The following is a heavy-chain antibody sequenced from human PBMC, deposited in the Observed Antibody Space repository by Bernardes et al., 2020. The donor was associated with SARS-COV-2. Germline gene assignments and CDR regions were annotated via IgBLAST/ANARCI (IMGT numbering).Heavy chain of an antibody. CDR3: VRLFGDADLFENNYHYYKGLDV. Sequence: GGSLRLSCAASGFTFSSYSMNWVRQAPGKGLEWVSSISSSSSNIYYADSVKGRFTISRDNAKNSLYLQMNSLRAEDTAVYYCVRLFGDADLFENNYHYYKGLDVWGQGTTVTVSS. CDR1: GFTFSSYS. J-gene: IGHJ6*02. D-gene: IGHD2-21*02. CDR2: ISSSSSNI. V-gene: IGHV3-21*01.